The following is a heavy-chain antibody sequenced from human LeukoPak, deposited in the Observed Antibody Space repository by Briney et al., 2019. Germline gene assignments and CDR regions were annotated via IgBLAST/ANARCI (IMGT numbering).Heavy chain of an antibody. CDR1: GGSISSGSYY. D-gene: IGHD3-22*01. Sequence: SETLSLTCTVSGGSISSGSYYWSWIRQPAGKGLEWIGRIYTSGSTNYSPSLKSRVTISVDTSKNQFSLKLSSVTAADTAVYYCARAPTYYYDSSGYNFDYWGQGTLVTVSS. CDR2: IYTSGST. J-gene: IGHJ4*02. CDR3: ARAPTYYYDSSGYNFDY. V-gene: IGHV4-61*02.